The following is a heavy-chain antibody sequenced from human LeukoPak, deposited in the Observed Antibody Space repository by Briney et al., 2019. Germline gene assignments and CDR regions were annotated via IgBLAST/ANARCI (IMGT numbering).Heavy chain of an antibody. Sequence: GGSLRLSCAASGFTFDDYAMHWVRQAPGKGLEWVSGISCNSGSIGYADSVKGRFTISRDNAKNSLYLQMNSLRAEDTALYYCAKAVSAYDFWSGYQYYYGMDVWGQGTTVTVSS. V-gene: IGHV3-9*01. J-gene: IGHJ6*02. CDR3: AKAVSAYDFWSGYQYYYGMDV. CDR2: ISCNSGSI. CDR1: GFTFDDYA. D-gene: IGHD3-3*01.